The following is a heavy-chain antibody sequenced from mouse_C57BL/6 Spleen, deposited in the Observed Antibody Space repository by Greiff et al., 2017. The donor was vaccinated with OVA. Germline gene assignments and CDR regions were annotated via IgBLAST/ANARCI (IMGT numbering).Heavy chain of an antibody. J-gene: IGHJ4*01. CDR1: GYTFTSYW. CDR2: INPSSGYT. CDR3: ARYSTRTDYAMDY. Sequence: QVQLQQSGAELAKPGASVKLSCKASGYTFTSYWMHWVKQRPGQGLEWIGYINPSSGYTKYNQKFKDKATLTADKSSSTAYMQLSSLTYEDSAVYYCARYSTRTDYAMDYWGQGTSVTVSS. V-gene: IGHV1-7*01. D-gene: IGHD4-1*02.